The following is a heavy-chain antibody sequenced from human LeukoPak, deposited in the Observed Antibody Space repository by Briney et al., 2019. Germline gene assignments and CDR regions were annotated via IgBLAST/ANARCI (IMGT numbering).Heavy chain of an antibody. CDR2: INTNTGNP. J-gene: IGHJ4*02. CDR3: ARGRGAVAGTGTTYYFDY. V-gene: IGHV7-4-1*02. D-gene: IGHD6-19*01. CDR1: VYTFTTYA. Sequence: ASVKVSCKASVYTFTTYAMNCVRHAPGQGLEWMGWINTNTGNPTYTHSFKGRFVFSLDTSVSTAYLQISSLKAEDTAVYYCARGRGAVAGTGTTYYFDYWGQGTLVTVSS.